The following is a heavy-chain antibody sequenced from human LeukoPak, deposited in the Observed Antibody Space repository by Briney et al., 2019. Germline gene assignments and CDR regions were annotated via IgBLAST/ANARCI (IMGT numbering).Heavy chain of an antibody. CDR2: IGSSGGSI. Sequence: GRSLRLSCAASGFTFNDYYMSWIRQAPGKGLEWISYIGSSGGSINYADSVKGRFTISRDNAKNSLSLQMNSLRAEDTAVYYCARAPPDYGGYTNDYWGQGTLVTVSS. D-gene: IGHD4-23*01. CDR3: ARAPPDYGGYTNDY. CDR1: GFTFNDYY. V-gene: IGHV3-11*04. J-gene: IGHJ4*02.